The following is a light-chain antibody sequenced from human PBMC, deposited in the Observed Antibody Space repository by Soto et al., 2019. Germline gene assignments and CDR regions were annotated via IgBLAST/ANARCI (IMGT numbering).Light chain of an antibody. CDR2: EVN. CDR1: SSDIGDYNY. CDR3: NSYTRISTRVV. Sequence: QSALTQPASVSGSPGQSITISCTGTSSDIGDYNYVSWYQQHPGKAPKLIIYEVNNRPSGVSNRFAGSKSGNTASLTISGLPAEDDADYYGNSYTRISTRVVFGGGTKVTVL. J-gene: IGLJ2*01. V-gene: IGLV2-14*01.